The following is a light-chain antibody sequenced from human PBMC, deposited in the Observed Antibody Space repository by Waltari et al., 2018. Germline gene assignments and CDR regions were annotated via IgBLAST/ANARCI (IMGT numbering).Light chain of an antibody. CDR1: SSNIGSNH. CDR2: TNS. V-gene: IGLV1-47*01. Sequence: QSVLIQAPSASGTPGQRVSIYCSGSSSNIGSNHVYWYQQLPGAAPKLLLYTNSQRPSGVPARFSGPQSGTSASLAISGLRSEDEADYYCAAWDDSLNGVLFGGGTKLTVL. J-gene: IGLJ2*01. CDR3: AAWDDSLNGVL.